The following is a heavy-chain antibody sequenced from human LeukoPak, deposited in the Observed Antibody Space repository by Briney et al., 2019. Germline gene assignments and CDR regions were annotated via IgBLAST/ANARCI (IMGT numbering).Heavy chain of an antibody. CDR3: AREVPSEPLFDH. J-gene: IGHJ5*02. Sequence: PGGSLRLSCAASGFTVSSNYMSWVGQAPGKGLEWVSVIYSGGSTYYADSVKRRFTISRDNSKNTLYLQMNSLRAEDTAVYYCAREVPSEPLFDHWGQGTLVTVSS. V-gene: IGHV3-53*01. D-gene: IGHD1-26*01. CDR1: GFTVSSNY. CDR2: IYSGGST.